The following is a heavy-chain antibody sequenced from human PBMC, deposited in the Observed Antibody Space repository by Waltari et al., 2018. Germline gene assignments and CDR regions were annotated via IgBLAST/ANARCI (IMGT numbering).Heavy chain of an antibody. D-gene: IGHD2-2*01. CDR2: IYHSGST. CDR1: GYSISSGYY. V-gene: IGHV4-38-2*01. J-gene: IGHJ3*02. Sequence: QVQLQESGPGLVKPSETLSLTCAVSGYSISSGYYWGWIRQPPGKGLEWIGSIYHSGSTYYNPSLKGRVTISVDTSKNQFSLKLSSVTAADTAVYYCASSSAIDAFDIWGQGTMVTVSS. CDR3: ASSSAIDAFDI.